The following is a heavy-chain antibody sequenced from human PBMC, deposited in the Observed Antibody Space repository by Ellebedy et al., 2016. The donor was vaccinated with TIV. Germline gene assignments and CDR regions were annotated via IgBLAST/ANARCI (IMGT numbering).Heavy chain of an antibody. D-gene: IGHD5-24*01. CDR3: VRAGDGYNFPFDS. Sequence: GGSLRLSCAASGFTLSSSWMHWVRQAPGKGLMWVSRINSDGSSTAYADSVRGRFTISRDNAKNTLYLQMNSLRAEDTAVYRCVRAGDGYNFPFDSWGQGTLVTVSS. CDR2: INSDGSST. CDR1: GFTLSSSW. J-gene: IGHJ4*02. V-gene: IGHV3-74*01.